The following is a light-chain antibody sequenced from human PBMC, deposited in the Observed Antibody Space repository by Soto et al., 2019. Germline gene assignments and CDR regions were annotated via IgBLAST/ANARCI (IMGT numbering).Light chain of an antibody. CDR1: SSNIGAGYD. Sequence: QSVLTQPPSVSGAPGQRVTISCTGSSSNIGAGYDVHWYQQLPATAPKLHIPGNSNRPSGVPDRFSGSKSGTSASLAITGLQAEDEADYYCQSYDSSLSADVFGTGTQLTVL. J-gene: IGLJ1*01. CDR3: QSYDSSLSADV. CDR2: GNS. V-gene: IGLV1-40*01.